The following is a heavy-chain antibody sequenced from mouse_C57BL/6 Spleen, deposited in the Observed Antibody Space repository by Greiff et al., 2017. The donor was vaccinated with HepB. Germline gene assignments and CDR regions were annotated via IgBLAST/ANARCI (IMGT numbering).Heavy chain of an antibody. Sequence: QVQLQQPGAELVKPGASVKMSCKASGYTFTSYWITWVKQRPGQGLEWIGDIYPGSGSTNYNEKFKSKATLTVDTSSSTAYMQLSSLTSEDSAVYDCAREPPYYSNYAPCCFAYWGQGTLVTVSA. J-gene: IGHJ3*01. CDR1: GYTFTSYW. CDR2: IYPGSGST. V-gene: IGHV1-55*01. D-gene: IGHD2-5*01. CDR3: AREPPYYSNYAPCCFAY.